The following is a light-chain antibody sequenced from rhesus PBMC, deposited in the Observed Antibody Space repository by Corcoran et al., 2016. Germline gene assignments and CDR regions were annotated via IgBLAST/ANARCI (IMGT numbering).Light chain of an antibody. J-gene: IGKJ1*01. CDR3: QQYSSRRT. V-gene: IGKV1-22*01. Sequence: DIQMTQSPSSLSASVGDTVTITCRASQGISSWLAWYQQKPGKAPKLLINKSSSLQSGVPSRFSGSGSGTDFTLTISSLQSEEFATYYCQQYSSRRTFGQGTKVEIK. CDR1: QGISSW. CDR2: KSS.